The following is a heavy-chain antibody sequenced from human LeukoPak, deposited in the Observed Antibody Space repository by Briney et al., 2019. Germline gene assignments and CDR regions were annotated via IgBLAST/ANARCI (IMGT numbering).Heavy chain of an antibody. V-gene: IGHV3-11*04. CDR1: GFTFSDYY. D-gene: IGHD1-26*01. CDR2: ISSSSNTV. Sequence: GGSLRLSCAASGFTFSDYYMTWVRQDPGKGLEWVSYISSSSNTVYYADSVKGRLTVSRDNANTSLYVQMTNLRAEDTAVYYCARRAMGATSFDYWGQGTLVTVSS. J-gene: IGHJ4*02. CDR3: ARRAMGATSFDY.